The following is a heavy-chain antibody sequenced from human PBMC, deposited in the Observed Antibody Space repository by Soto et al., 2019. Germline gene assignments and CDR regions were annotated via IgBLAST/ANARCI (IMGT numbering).Heavy chain of an antibody. V-gene: IGHV4-59*01. CDR3: ARVDTAMVTTYYMDV. J-gene: IGHJ6*03. CDR1: GGSISSYY. D-gene: IGHD5-18*01. Sequence: SETLSLTCTVSGGSISSYYWSWIRQPPGKGLEWIGYIYYSGSTNYNPSLKSRVTISVDTSKNQFSLKLSSVTAADTAVYYCARVDTAMVTTYYMDVWGKGTTVTVSS. CDR2: IYYSGST.